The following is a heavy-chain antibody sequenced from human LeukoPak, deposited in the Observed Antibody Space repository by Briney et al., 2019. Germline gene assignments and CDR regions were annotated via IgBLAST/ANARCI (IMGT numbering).Heavy chain of an antibody. J-gene: IGHJ4*02. Sequence: SETLSLTCTVSGGSISSSSYYWGWIRQPPGKGLGWIGSIYYSGSTYYNPSLKSRVTISVDTSKNQSSLKLSSVTAADTAVYYCARRSSGWFDYWGQGTLVTVSS. CDR3: ARRSSGWFDY. CDR2: IYYSGST. CDR1: GGSISSSSYY. V-gene: IGHV4-39*01. D-gene: IGHD6-19*01.